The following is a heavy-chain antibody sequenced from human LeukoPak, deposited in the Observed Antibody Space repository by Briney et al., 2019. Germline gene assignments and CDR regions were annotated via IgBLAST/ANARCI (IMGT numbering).Heavy chain of an antibody. CDR1: GFTLSSYA. D-gene: IGHD3-22*01. CDR2: ISCDGSNK. Sequence: GGSLRLSCAASGFTLSSYAMHWVRQAPGKGLEWVAVISCDGSNKYYADSVKGRFTISRDNSKNTLFLQMNSLRAEDTSVYHCAKGLSSGYSGSDYWGQGTLVTVSS. CDR3: AKGLSSGYSGSDY. V-gene: IGHV3-30*04. J-gene: IGHJ4*02.